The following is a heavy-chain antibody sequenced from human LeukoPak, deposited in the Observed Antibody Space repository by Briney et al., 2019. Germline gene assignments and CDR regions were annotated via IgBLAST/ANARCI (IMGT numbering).Heavy chain of an antibody. CDR3: ARDSVYSADVFDI. J-gene: IGHJ3*02. CDR1: GFNFQNYG. Sequence: GGPLRPSGAASGFNFQNYGMSWVRQSPGKGLEGVCAINRNGVTTNYGDSVKGRFTISRDNAKNSLYLEMNSLSAEDTALYYCARDSVYSADVFDIWGQGSMVTVSS. V-gene: IGHV3-20*04. CDR2: INRNGVTT. D-gene: IGHD2-8*01.